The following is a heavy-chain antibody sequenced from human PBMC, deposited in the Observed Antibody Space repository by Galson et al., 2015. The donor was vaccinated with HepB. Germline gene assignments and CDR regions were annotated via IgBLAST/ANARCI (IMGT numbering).Heavy chain of an antibody. J-gene: IGHJ6*02. Sequence: QSGAEVKKPGESLKISCKGSGYSFTSYWIGWVRQMPGKGLEWMGIIYPGDSDTRYSPSFQGQVTISADKSISTAYLQWSSLKASDTAMYYCARLSGTMVRVVGPYYYGMDVWGQGTTVTVSS. CDR3: ARLSGTMVRVVGPYYYGMDV. D-gene: IGHD3-10*01. CDR2: IYPGDSDT. V-gene: IGHV5-51*01. CDR1: GYSFTSYW.